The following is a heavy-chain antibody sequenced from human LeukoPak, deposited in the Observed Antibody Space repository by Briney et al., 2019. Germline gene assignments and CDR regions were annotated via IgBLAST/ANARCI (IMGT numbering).Heavy chain of an antibody. Sequence: SETLSLTCTVSGGSISSYYWSWIRQPPGKGLEWIGYIYYSGRTNYNPSLKSRVTISVDTSKNQFSLQLSSVTAADTALYYCARDQFYYGSGSYFGFDPWGQGTLVTVSS. CDR1: GGSISSYY. D-gene: IGHD3-10*01. CDR3: ARDQFYYGSGSYFGFDP. J-gene: IGHJ5*02. V-gene: IGHV4-59*01. CDR2: IYYSGRT.